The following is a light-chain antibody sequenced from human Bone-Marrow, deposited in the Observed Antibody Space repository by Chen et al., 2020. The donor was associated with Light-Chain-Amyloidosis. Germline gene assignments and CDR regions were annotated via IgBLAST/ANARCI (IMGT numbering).Light chain of an antibody. J-gene: IGLJ3*02. Sequence: SYVLTQPPSVSVAPGQTATITCGGTGIGSLKVHWYQQKEDQAPVMVVYDDIDRPAGIPERCSDAKSGNAATLTITRVEAGDEADYYCQVWEGRSDEVVFGGWTRLTVL. CDR1: GIGSLK. CDR2: DDI. V-gene: IGLV3-21*02. CDR3: QVWEGRSDEVV.